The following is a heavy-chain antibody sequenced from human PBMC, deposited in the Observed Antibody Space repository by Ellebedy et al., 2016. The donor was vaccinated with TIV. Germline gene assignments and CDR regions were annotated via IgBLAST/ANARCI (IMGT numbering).Heavy chain of an antibody. CDR1: GFTFGSFA. V-gene: IGHV3-23*01. CDR2: ITGSGSSA. Sequence: GGSLRLXCAASGFTFGSFAMTWVRQAPGKGLEWVAGITGSGSSADYADSVKGRFTISRDNPKNTLYLQMNSLRAEDTAVYYCAKCRATTWYDWFDPWGQGTLVTVPS. CDR3: AKCRATTWYDWFDP. J-gene: IGHJ5*02. D-gene: IGHD6-13*01.